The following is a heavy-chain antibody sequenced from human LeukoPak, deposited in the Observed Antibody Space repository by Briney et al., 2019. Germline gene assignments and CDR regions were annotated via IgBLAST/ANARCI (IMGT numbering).Heavy chain of an antibody. J-gene: IGHJ6*02. D-gene: IGHD6-19*01. CDR2: ISGSGGST. CDR1: GFTFSSYA. CDR3: AKEQYSSGWPYSYYYGMDV. Sequence: GGSLRLSCAASGFTFSSYAMSWVRQAPGRGLDGVSAISGSGGSTYYADSVKGRFTSSRDNSKNTLYLQMNSLRAEDTAVYYCAKEQYSSGWPYSYYYGMDVWGQGTTVTVSS. V-gene: IGHV3-23*01.